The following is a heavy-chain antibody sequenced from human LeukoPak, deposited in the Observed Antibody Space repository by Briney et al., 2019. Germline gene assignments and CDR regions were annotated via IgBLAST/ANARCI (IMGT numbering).Heavy chain of an antibody. CDR3: ARGPAPLRSKGQFDY. V-gene: IGHV4-34*01. CDR1: GGSFSGYY. CDR2: INHSGST. Sequence: SETLSLTCAGYGGSFSGYYWSWIRQPPGKGLEWIGEINHSGSTNYNPSLKSRVTISVDTSKNQFSLKLSSVTAADTAVYYCARGPAPLRSKGQFDYWGQGTLVTVSS. D-gene: IGHD6-25*01. J-gene: IGHJ4*02.